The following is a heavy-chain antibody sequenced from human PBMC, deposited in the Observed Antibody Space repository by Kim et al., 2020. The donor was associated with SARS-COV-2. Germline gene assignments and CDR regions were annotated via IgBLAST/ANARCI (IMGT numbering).Heavy chain of an antibody. V-gene: IGHV3-23*01. D-gene: IGHD3-3*01. J-gene: IGHJ4*02. CDR3: AKDLDFWSGTKFDY. Sequence: AASVKGRFTISRDNSKNTLYLQMNSLRAEDTAVYYCAKDLDFWSGTKFDYWGQGTLVTVSS.